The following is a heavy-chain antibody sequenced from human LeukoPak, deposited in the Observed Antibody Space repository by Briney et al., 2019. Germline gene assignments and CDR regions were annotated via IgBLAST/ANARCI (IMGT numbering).Heavy chain of an antibody. CDR2: ISGSGANT. CDR1: GFTFSNCP. CDR3: AKERVVGETGTVGFDF. Sequence: GGSLRLSCVASGFTFSNCPMSWVRQAPGQGLEWVTAISGSGANTYYSDSVKGRFTVSRDNSRNTLYVQMNNLRADDTAVYYRAKERVVGETGTVGFDFWGQGALVTVSS. V-gene: IGHV3-23*01. J-gene: IGHJ4*02. D-gene: IGHD4-23*01.